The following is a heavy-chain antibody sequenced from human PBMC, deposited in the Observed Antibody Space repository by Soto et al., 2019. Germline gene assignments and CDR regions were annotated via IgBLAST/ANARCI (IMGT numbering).Heavy chain of an antibody. Sequence: SGPTLAHLTQTLPLTCTFSGFPLNTRGMCVSWIRQPPGEALEWLALIDWEDDKYYSTSLKTRLTISKDTSKNQMVLTMTDMDPVDTATYYCGRIRNSGDFYDTWGQGTLVTVSS. CDR1: GFPLNTRGMC. J-gene: IGHJ5*02. CDR3: GRIRNSGDFYDT. CDR2: IDWEDDK. D-gene: IGHD2-21*01. V-gene: IGHV2-70*13.